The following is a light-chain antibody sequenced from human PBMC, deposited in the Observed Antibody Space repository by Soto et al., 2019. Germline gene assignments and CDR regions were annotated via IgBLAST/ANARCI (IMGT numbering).Light chain of an antibody. CDR1: SSDVGSYNL. Sequence: QSVLTQPASVSGSPGQSITISCTGTSSDVGSYNLVSWYQQHPGKAPKLMIYEVSKRPSGVSNRFSGSKSGNTASLTISGLQAEDEADYYCCSYAGSSPVVFGGGPQLTVL. CDR3: CSYAGSSPVV. V-gene: IGLV2-23*02. J-gene: IGLJ2*01. CDR2: EVS.